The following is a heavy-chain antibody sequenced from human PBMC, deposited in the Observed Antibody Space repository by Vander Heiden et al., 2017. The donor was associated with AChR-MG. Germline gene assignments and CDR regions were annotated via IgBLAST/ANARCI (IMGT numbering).Heavy chain of an antibody. Sequence: QVQLVESGGGVVQPGRSLRLSCAASGFTFSSYAMHWVRQAPGKGLEWVAVISYDGSNKYYADSVKGRFTISRDNSKNTLYLQMNSLRAEDTAVYYCARGFDFWSGYYWSQGYFDYWGLGTLVTVSS. J-gene: IGHJ4*02. D-gene: IGHD3-3*01. CDR2: ISYDGSNK. V-gene: IGHV3-30-3*01. CDR1: GFTFSSYA. CDR3: ARGFDFWSGYYWSQGYFDY.